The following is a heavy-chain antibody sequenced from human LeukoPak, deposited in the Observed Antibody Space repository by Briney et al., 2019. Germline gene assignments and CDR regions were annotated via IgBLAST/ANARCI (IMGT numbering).Heavy chain of an antibody. CDR3: AREYSSSVGRAFDI. Sequence: GGSLRLSCAASGFTLSTYNMNWVRQTPGKGLEWVSHITSSSATYHADSVKGRFTISRDNAKNTRYLQMSSLRAEDTAVYYCAREYSSSVGRAFDIWGQGTMVTVSS. J-gene: IGHJ3*02. D-gene: IGHD6-13*01. CDR2: ITSSSAT. CDR1: GFTLSTYN. V-gene: IGHV3-48*01.